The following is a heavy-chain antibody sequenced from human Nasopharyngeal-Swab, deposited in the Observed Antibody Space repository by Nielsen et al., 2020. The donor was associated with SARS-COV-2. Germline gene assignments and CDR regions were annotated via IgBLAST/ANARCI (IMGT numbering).Heavy chain of an antibody. CDR1: GFTLSSYT. Sequence: GESLKISCAASGFTLSSYTMNWVRQAPGKGLEWVSLISSGSSYIYYADSLEGRFTISRDNAKNSLYLQMNSLRAEDTAVYYCTRYAGRSGSNFGEDAFDIWGQGTLVTVSS. CDR3: TRYAGRSGSNFGEDAFDI. D-gene: IGHD1-26*01. J-gene: IGHJ3*02. CDR2: ISSGSSYI. V-gene: IGHV3-21*01.